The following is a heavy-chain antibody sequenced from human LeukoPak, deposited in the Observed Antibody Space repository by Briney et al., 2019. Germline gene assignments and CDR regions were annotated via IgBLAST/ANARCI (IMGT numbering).Heavy chain of an antibody. CDR1: DGSISSYY. CDR3: ARASHLSSGWSTAFDY. V-gene: IGHV4-4*07. J-gene: IGHJ4*02. D-gene: IGHD6-19*01. CDR2: IYNSGST. Sequence: SETLSLTCTVSDGSISSYYWSWIRQPAGKGLEWIGRIYNSGSTNYNPSLKSRVTMSADTSKNEFSLKLSSVTTADTAVYYCARASHLSSGWSTAFDYWGQGTLVTVSS.